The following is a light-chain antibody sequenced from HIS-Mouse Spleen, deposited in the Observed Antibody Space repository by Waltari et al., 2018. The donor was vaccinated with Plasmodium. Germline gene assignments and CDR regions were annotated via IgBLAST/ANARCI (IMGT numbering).Light chain of an antibody. CDR2: EDS. CDR1: ALPKKY. V-gene: IGLV3-10*01. Sequence: SYELTQPPSVSVSPGQTARITCSGDALPKKYAYWYQQKSGQAPVLVIYEDSKRPSGIPEGFSGSSSWTMATLTISGAQVEYEADYYCYSTDSSGNHRVFGGGTKLTVL. J-gene: IGLJ3*02. CDR3: YSTDSSGNHRV.